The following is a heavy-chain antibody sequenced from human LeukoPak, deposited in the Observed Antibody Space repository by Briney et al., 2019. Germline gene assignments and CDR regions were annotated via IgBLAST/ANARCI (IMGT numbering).Heavy chain of an antibody. J-gene: IGHJ3*02. D-gene: IGHD2-21*01. Sequence: GGSLRLSCAASGFSFSSYATSWVRQAPGKGLEWVSAISSRSDGTWNVDSVRGRFTISRDNSKNTLYLQMNSLRAEDTALYYCVRDRRFPDDVFDIWGQGTMVTVSS. CDR3: VRDRRFPDDVFDI. CDR1: GFSFSSYA. CDR2: ISSRSDGT. V-gene: IGHV3-23*01.